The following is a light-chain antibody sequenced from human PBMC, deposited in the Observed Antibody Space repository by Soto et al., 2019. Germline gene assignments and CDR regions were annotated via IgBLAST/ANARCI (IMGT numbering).Light chain of an antibody. CDR1: ISDVGGYDY. CDR2: DVS. J-gene: IGLJ1*01. CDR3: GSYTTSSTYV. Sequence: QSALTQPASVSGSPGQSITISCTGTISDVGGYDYVSWYQQHPGKAPKLMIYDVSNRPSGVSNRFSGSKSGNTASLTISGLQADDEADYYCGSYTTSSTYVFGTGTKVTVL. V-gene: IGLV2-14*01.